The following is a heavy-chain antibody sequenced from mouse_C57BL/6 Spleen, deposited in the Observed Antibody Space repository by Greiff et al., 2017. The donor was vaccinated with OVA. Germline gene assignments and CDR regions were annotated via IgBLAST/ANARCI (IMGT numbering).Heavy chain of an antibody. J-gene: IGHJ4*01. CDR3: AREPSIYYGPGAMDY. CDR1: GFSLTSYG. CDR2: IWSGGST. D-gene: IGHD2-1*01. V-gene: IGHV2-2*01. Sequence: VMLVESGPGLVQPSQSLSITCTVSGFSLTSYGVHWVRQSPGKGLEWLGVIWSGGSTDYNAAFISRLSISKDNSKSRVFFKMNSLQADDTAIYYCAREPSIYYGPGAMDYWGQGTSVTVSS.